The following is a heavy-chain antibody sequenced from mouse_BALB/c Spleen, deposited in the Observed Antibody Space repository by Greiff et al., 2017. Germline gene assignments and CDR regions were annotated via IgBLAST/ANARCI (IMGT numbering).Heavy chain of an antibody. CDR3: ARRDGNPSMDY. CDR1: GFTFSSYG. CDR2: ISSGGSYT. V-gene: IGHV5-6*02. J-gene: IGHJ4*01. Sequence: EVKLQESGGDLVKPGGSLKLSCAASGFTFSSYGMSWVRQTPDKRLEWVATISSGGSYTYYPDSVKGRFTISRDNAKNTLYLQMSSLKSEDTAMYCCARRDGNPSMDYWGQGTSVTVSS. D-gene: IGHD2-1*01.